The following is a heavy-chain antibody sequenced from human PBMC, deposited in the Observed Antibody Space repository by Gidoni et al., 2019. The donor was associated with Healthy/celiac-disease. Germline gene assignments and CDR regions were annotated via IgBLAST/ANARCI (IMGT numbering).Heavy chain of an antibody. V-gene: IGHV1-69*04. CDR3: ARDSFPSTGIRLNYFDY. J-gene: IGHJ4*02. CDR2: IIPILGIA. Sequence: QVQLVQSGAEVKKPGSSVKVSCKASGGTFSSYAISWVRQAPGQGLEWMGRIIPILGIANYAQKFQGRVTITADKSTSTAYMELSSLRSEDTAVYYCARDSFPSTGIRLNYFDYWGQGTLVTVSS. CDR1: GGTFSSYA.